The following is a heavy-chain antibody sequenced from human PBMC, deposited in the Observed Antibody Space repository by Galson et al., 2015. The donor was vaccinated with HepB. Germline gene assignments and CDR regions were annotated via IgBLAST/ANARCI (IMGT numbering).Heavy chain of an antibody. CDR2: SKNKASGYTT. Sequence: SLRLSCAASGFSFTDHYADWVRQAPGKGLEWVARSKNKASGYTTEYAPSVKGRFAISRDDSKNSVYLQMNSLKTEDTAVYYCARSIAVASAYWGQGTLVTVSS. V-gene: IGHV3-72*01. D-gene: IGHD6-19*01. J-gene: IGHJ4*02. CDR1: GFSFTDHY. CDR3: ARSIAVASAY.